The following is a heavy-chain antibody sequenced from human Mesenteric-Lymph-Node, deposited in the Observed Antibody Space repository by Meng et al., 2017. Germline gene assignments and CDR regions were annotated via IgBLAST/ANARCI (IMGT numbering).Heavy chain of an antibody. Sequence: GESLKISCAASGFTFSSYEMNWVRQAPGKGLEWVSAISNSGGSKYYVDFVKGRFTVSRDNSKNVVYLQMDSLRAEDTAIYYCAKERGSYYEPFDFWGQGTLVTVSS. CDR2: ISNSGGSK. V-gene: IGHV3-23*01. CDR3: AKERGSYYEPFDF. CDR1: GFTFSSYE. J-gene: IGHJ4*02. D-gene: IGHD1-26*01.